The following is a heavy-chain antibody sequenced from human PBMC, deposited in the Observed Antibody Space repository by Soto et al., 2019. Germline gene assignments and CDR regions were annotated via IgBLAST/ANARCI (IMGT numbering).Heavy chain of an antibody. CDR2: VTGRSSST. CDR1: GFTFSNYA. D-gene: IGHD2-2*01. J-gene: IGHJ3*02. Sequence: EVRLLESGGGLVQPGGSLRLSCVASGFTFSNYAMSWVRQAPGKGLEWVSVVTGRSSSTYYADSVEGGFIISIDNSRNTLFLQMNSLGAEDTAVYYCTKHLPSKKNQRRWADAFHIWGQGTILTVSS. V-gene: IGHV3-23*01. CDR3: TKHLPSKKNQRRWADAFHI.